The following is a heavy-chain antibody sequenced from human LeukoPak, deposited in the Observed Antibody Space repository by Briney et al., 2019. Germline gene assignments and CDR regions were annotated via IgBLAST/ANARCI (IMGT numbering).Heavy chain of an antibody. Sequence: SETLSLTCIVSGGSIGSYYWSWIRQPPGKGLEWIGYIYYSGNTNYNPSLKSRVTILLDTSKNQFSLKLSSVTAADTAVYYCARSRITMIAKYYYYGMDVWGQGTTVTVSS. CDR2: IYYSGNT. D-gene: IGHD3-22*01. CDR3: ARSRITMIAKYYYYGMDV. CDR1: GGSIGSYY. J-gene: IGHJ6*02. V-gene: IGHV4-59*01.